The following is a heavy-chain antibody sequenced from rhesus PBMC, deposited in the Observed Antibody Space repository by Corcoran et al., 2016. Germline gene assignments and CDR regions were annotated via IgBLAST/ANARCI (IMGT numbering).Heavy chain of an antibody. V-gene: IGHV4-65*01. CDR2: NSGSSGST. Sequence: QVQLQASGPGLVKPSETLSLTCAVSGGSVSSSNCLSWIRQPPGKGLEWIGYNSGSSGSTHYNPSLKSRVTISTDTYKNQFSLKLSAVTAADTAVYYCARDFWTGYYTPGGYWGQGVLVTVSS. D-gene: IGHD3-3*01. CDR3: ARDFWTGYYTPGGY. CDR1: GGSVSSSNC. J-gene: IGHJ4*01.